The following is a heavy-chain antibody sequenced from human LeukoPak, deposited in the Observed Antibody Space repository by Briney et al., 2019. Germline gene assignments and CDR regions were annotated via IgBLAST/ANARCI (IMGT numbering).Heavy chain of an antibody. J-gene: IGHJ3*02. Sequence: GGSLRLSCAASGFTFSSYSMNWVRQAPGKGLEWVSSISSSGSYIYYADSVKGRFTISRDNAKNSLYLQMNSLRAEDTAVYYCARDHSGNWNDGDAFDIWGQGTMVTVSS. CDR3: ARDHSGNWNDGDAFDI. D-gene: IGHD1-1*01. CDR2: ISSSGSYI. V-gene: IGHV3-21*01. CDR1: GFTFSSYS.